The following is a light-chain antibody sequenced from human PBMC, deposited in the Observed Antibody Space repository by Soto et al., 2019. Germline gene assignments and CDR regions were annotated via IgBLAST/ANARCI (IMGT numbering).Light chain of an antibody. J-gene: IGKJ5*01. Sequence: EIVMTQSPATLSLSPGERATLSCRASQSVNSNLAWYQQKAGQAPRLLIYGTSTRATGIPARFSGSGSGTDFTLTISSLQAEDFAVYYCQQYGTSPITFGQGRRLEIK. CDR2: GTS. CDR1: QSVNSN. CDR3: QQYGTSPIT. V-gene: IGKV3-15*01.